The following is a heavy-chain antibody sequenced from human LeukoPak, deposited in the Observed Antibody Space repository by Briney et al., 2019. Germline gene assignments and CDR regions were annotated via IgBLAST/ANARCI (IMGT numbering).Heavy chain of an antibody. CDR3: ARDEGYSYGYKDY. Sequence: GGSLRLSCAASGFTFDDYAMHWVRQAPGKGLEWVSGITWNSDYKVYADSVKGRFTISRDNAKNSLNLQMNSLRDEDTALYYCARDEGYSYGYKDYWGQGTLVTVSS. CDR2: ITWNSDYK. D-gene: IGHD5-18*01. V-gene: IGHV3-9*01. CDR1: GFTFDDYA. J-gene: IGHJ4*02.